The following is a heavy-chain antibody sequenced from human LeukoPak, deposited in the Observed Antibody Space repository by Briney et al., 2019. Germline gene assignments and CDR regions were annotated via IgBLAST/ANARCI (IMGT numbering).Heavy chain of an antibody. CDR3: ARHGNYYDSSGYPTYYYYGMDV. V-gene: IGHV3-7*03. J-gene: IGHJ6*02. CDR1: GFTFSSYA. Sequence: PGRSLRLSCAASGFTFSSYAMHWVRQAPGKGLEWVANIKQDGSEKYYVDSVKGRFTISRDNAKNSLYLQMNSLRAEDTAVYYCARHGNYYDSSGYPTYYYYGMDVWGQGTTVTVSS. D-gene: IGHD3-22*01. CDR2: IKQDGSEK.